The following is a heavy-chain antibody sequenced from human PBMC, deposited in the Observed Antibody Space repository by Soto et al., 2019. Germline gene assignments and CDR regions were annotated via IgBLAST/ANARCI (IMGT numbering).Heavy chain of an antibody. CDR2: IIPIFGTA. D-gene: IGHD5-12*01. CDR3: ARDNVRDSYNYNYYYGMGV. J-gene: IGHJ6*02. Sequence: SVKVSCKASGGTFSSYAISWVRQAPGQGLEWMGGIIPIFGTANYAQKFQGRVTITADESTSTAYMELSSLRSEDTAVYYCARDNVRDSYNYNYYYGMGVWGQGTTVTVSS. V-gene: IGHV1-69*13. CDR1: GGTFSSYA.